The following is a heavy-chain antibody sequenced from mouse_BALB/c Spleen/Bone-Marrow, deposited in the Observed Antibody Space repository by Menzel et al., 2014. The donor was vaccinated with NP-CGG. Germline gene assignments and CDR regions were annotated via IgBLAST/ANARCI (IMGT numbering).Heavy chain of an antibody. CDR1: GFTFIAYT. D-gene: IGHD2-14*01. CDR3: ARHGEERPVLAMDY. J-gene: IGHJ4*01. CDR2: INNGGGST. V-gene: IGHV5-12-2*01. Sequence: EVKVEESGGGLVEPGRSLKLSCAASGFTFIAYTMSWVRQTPEKRLEWVAYINNGGGSTYYPDTVKGRFTISRDNAKNTLYLQMSSLKSEDTAMYYCARHGEERPVLAMDYWGQGTSVTVSS.